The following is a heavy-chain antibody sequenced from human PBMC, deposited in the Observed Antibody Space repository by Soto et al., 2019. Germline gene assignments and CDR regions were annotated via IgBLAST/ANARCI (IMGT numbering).Heavy chain of an antibody. CDR2: IIPIFGTA. V-gene: IGHV1-69*06. D-gene: IGHD5-12*01. Sequence: ASVKVSCKASGGTFSSYAISWVRQAPGQGLEWMGGIIPIFGTANYAQKFQGRVTITADTSISTAYMELSRLRSDDTAVYYCARELHATSQGMDVWGQGTMVTVS. CDR1: GGTFSSYA. J-gene: IGHJ6*02. CDR3: ARELHATSQGMDV.